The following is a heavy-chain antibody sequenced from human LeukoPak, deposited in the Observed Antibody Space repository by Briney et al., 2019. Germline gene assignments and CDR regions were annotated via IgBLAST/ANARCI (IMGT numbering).Heavy chain of an antibody. CDR2: IYTSGST. CDR1: GGSISSYY. Sequence: SETLSLTCTVPGGSISSYYWSWIRQPPGKGLEWIGYIYTSGSTNYNPSLKSRVTISVDTSKNQFSLKLSSVTAADTAVYYCARHTEYSSSPDFDYWGQGTLVTVSS. V-gene: IGHV4-4*09. D-gene: IGHD6-6*01. J-gene: IGHJ4*02. CDR3: ARHTEYSSSPDFDY.